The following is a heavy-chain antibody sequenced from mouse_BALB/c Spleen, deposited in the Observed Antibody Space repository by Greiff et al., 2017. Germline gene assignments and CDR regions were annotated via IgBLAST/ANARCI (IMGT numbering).Heavy chain of an antibody. D-gene: IGHD2-3*01. CDR3: TRGPGWLQHFDY. Sequence: VQLQQSGAELVKPGASVKLSCKASGYTFTSYYMYWVKQRPGQGLEWIGEINPSNGGTNFNEKFKSKATLTVDKSSSTAYMQLSSLTSEDSAVYYCTRGPGWLQHFDYWGQGTTLTVAS. CDR2: INPSNGGT. V-gene: IGHV1S81*02. J-gene: IGHJ2*01. CDR1: GYTFTSYY.